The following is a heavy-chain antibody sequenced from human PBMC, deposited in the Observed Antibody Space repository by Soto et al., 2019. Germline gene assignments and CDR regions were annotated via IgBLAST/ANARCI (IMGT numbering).Heavy chain of an antibody. CDR3: ARSFYNIAARPGYYYYYMDV. CDR1: GFTFSSYS. V-gene: IGHV3-21*01. D-gene: IGHD6-6*01. Sequence: EVQLVESGGGLVKPGGSLRLSCAASGFTFSSYSMNWVRQAPGKGLEWVSSISSSSSYIYYADSVKGRFTISRDNAKYPLYLQMNSLRAEDTAVYYCARSFYNIAARPGYYYYYMDVCGIGSMVTVSS. J-gene: IGHJ6*03. CDR2: ISSSSSYI.